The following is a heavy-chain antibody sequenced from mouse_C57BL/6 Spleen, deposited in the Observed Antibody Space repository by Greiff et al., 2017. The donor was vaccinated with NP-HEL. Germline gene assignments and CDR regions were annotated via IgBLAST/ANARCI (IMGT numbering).Heavy chain of an antibody. CDR2: IDPSDSYT. D-gene: IGHD2-12*01. CDR1: GYTFTSYW. V-gene: IGHV1-50*01. Sequence: QVQLKQPGAELVKPGASVKLSCKASGYTFTSYWMQWVKQRPGQGLEWIGEIDPSDSYTNYNQKFKGKATLTVDTSSSTAYMQLSSLTSEDSAVYYCARRLTRLWYFDVWGTGTTVTVSS. CDR3: ARRLTRLWYFDV. J-gene: IGHJ1*03.